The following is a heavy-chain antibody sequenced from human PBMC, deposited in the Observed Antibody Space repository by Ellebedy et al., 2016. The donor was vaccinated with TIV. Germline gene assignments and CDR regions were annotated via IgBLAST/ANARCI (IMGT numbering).Heavy chain of an antibody. CDR2: ISGSGGST. V-gene: IGHV3-23*01. CDR3: ARGYYYDSSGYYFFDY. CDR1: GFTFSSYA. Sequence: GGSLRLSXAASGFTFSSYAMSWVRQAPGKGLEWVSAISGSGGSTYYADSVKGRFTISRDNSKNTLYLQMNSLRAEDTAVYYCARGYYYDSSGYYFFDYWGQGTLVTVSS. D-gene: IGHD3-22*01. J-gene: IGHJ4*02.